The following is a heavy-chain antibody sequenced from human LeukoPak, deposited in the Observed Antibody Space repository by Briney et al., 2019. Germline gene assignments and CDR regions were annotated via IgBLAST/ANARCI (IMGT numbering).Heavy chain of an antibody. CDR1: GFTFSSYE. V-gene: IGHV3-23*01. CDR3: AKCGGIAAAGYYYYMDV. CDR2: ISGSGGST. D-gene: IGHD6-13*01. J-gene: IGHJ6*03. Sequence: PGGSLRLSCAASGFTFSSYEMNWVRQAPGKGLEWVSAISGSGGSTYYADSVKGRFTISRDNSKNTLYLQMNSLRAEDTAVYYCAKCGGIAAAGYYYYMDVWGKGTTVTISS.